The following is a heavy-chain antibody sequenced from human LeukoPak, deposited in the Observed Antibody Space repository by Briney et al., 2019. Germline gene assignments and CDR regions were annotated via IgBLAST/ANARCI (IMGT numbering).Heavy chain of an antibody. CDR3: ARDQRYYDSSGHLDY. D-gene: IGHD3-22*01. CDR1: GGTFSSYA. J-gene: IGHJ4*02. V-gene: IGHV1-69*13. Sequence: SVKVSCKASGGTFSSYAISWVRQAPGQGLEWMGGIIPIFGTANYAQKFQGRVTITADESTSTAYMELSSLRSEDTAVYYCARDQRYYDSSGHLDYWGQGTLVTVSS. CDR2: IIPIFGTA.